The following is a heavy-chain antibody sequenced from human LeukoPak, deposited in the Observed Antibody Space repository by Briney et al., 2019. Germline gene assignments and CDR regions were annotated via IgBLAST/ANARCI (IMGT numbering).Heavy chain of an antibody. CDR1: GGSISSGGYY. D-gene: IGHD2-21*01. CDR2: IYYSGST. CDR3: ARLFAFPKWHFDL. V-gene: IGHV4-61*08. J-gene: IGHJ2*01. Sequence: SETLSLTCTVSGGSISSGGYYWSWIRQPPGKGLEWIGYIYYSGSTNYNPSLKSRVTISVDTSKNQFSLKLSSVTAADTAVYYCARLFAFPKWHFDLWGRGTLVTVSS.